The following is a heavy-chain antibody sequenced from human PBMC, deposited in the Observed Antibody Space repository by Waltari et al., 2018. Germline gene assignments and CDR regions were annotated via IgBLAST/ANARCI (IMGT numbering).Heavy chain of an antibody. D-gene: IGHD6-19*01. CDR1: GFTFSTYA. V-gene: IGHV3-23*01. CDR2: VSVTGGST. J-gene: IGHJ4*02. Sequence: EVQLLESGGGLVQPGGSLRLSCADSGFTFSTYAVSWVRQAPGKGVEWVSVVSVTGGSTYYADSVKGRFTISRDNSKNTLYLQMHNLRGDDTAVYYCAKTYNSGWNFFDYWGQGTLVTVSS. CDR3: AKTYNSGWNFFDY.